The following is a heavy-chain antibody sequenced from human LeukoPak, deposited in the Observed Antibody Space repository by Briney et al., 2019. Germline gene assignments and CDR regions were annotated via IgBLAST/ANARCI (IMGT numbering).Heavy chain of an antibody. CDR2: IYPGDSDT. D-gene: IGHD5-18*01. CDR3: ARLVDTAMVIGYYFDY. J-gene: IGHJ4*02. V-gene: IGHV5-51*01. CDR1: GYSFTSYW. Sequence: GESLKISCKGSGYSFTSYWIGCVRQMPGKGLEWMGIIYPGDSDTRYSPSFQGQVTSSADKSISTAYLQWSSLKASDTAMYYCARLVDTAMVIGYYFDYWGQGTLVTVSS.